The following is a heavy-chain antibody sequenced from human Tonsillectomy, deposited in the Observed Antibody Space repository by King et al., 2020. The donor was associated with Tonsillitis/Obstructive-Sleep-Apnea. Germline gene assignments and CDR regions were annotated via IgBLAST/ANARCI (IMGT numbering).Heavy chain of an antibody. V-gene: IGHV3-9*01. CDR3: AKDSEPHNSGWYLDAFDI. J-gene: IGHJ3*02. CDR1: GFTFDDYA. CDR2: ISWNSGNI. Sequence: VQLVESGGGLVQPGRSLRLSCAASGFTFDDYAMHWVRQAPGKGLEWVSGISWNSGNICYADSVRGRFIISRDNAKNSLYLQMKSLRTEDTALYYCAKDSEPHNSGWYLDAFDIWGQGTMVTVSS. D-gene: IGHD6-19*01.